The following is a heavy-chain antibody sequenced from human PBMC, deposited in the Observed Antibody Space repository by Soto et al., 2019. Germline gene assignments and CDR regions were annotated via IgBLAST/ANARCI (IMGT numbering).Heavy chain of an antibody. CDR1: GYTFTSYG. Sequence: QVQLVQSGAEVKKPGASVKVSCKASGYTFTSYGISWVRQAHGQGLEWMGWISAYNGNINYAQKLQGRVSMTTDTSTSTGYRELRSRSSDDTAMYYCSSSYCRGNCYLNLPSGYHCYGMEDWGQGTRVTVSS. CDR3: SSSYCRGNCYLNLPSGYHCYGMED. V-gene: IGHV1-18*01. D-gene: IGHD2-21*02. J-gene: IGHJ6*02. CDR2: ISAYNGNI.